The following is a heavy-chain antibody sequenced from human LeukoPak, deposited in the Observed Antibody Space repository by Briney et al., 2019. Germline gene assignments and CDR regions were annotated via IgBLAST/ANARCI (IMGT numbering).Heavy chain of an antibody. CDR1: GFTFSTYN. CDR2: ITSSSTYT. J-gene: IGHJ4*02. Sequence: GESLRLSCAASGFTFSTYNMNWVRQAPGKGLEWVSSITSSSTYTYYADSVKGRFTISRDNSKNTLYLQMNSLRAEDTAVYYCAKDNTAMAYFDYWGQGTLVTVSS. V-gene: IGHV3-21*01. D-gene: IGHD5-18*01. CDR3: AKDNTAMAYFDY.